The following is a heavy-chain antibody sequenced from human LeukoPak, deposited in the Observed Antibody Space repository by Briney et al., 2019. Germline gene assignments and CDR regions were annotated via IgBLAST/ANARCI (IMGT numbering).Heavy chain of an antibody. Sequence: PSETLSLTCTVSGGSISSSSYYWGWIRQPPGKGLEWIGEINHSGSTNYNPSLKSRVTISVDTSKNQFSLKLSSVTAADTAVYYCARSDGEYYFDYWGQGTLVTVSS. CDR1: GGSISSSSYY. V-gene: IGHV4-39*07. D-gene: IGHD3-10*01. CDR2: INHSGST. CDR3: ARSDGEYYFDY. J-gene: IGHJ4*02.